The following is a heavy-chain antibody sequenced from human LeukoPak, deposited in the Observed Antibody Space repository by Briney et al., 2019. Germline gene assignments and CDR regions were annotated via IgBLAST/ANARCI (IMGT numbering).Heavy chain of an antibody. Sequence: ASVKVSCKASGYTFTSYAMHWVRQAPGQRLEWMGWINAGNGNTKYSQKFQGRVTITRDTSASTAYMELSSLRSEDTAVYYCAREDVEMATGGLYYYYGMDVWGQGTTVTVSS. CDR3: AREDVEMATGGLYYYYGMDV. CDR2: INAGNGNT. V-gene: IGHV1-3*01. D-gene: IGHD5-24*01. CDR1: GYTFTSYA. J-gene: IGHJ6*02.